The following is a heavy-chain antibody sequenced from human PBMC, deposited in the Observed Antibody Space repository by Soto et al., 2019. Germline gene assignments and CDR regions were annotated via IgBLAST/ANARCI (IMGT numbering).Heavy chain of an antibody. CDR1: GYTFTSYG. Sequence: ASVKVSCKASGYTFTSYGISWVRQAPGQGLEWMGWINGFNGNTNYAQKLQGRATMTTDTSTSTAYMELRSLRSDDTAVYYCARSRPFGTLYYFDYWGQGALVTVSS. CDR3: ARSRPFGTLYYFDY. CDR2: INGFNGNT. J-gene: IGHJ4*02. V-gene: IGHV1-18*01. D-gene: IGHD3-10*01.